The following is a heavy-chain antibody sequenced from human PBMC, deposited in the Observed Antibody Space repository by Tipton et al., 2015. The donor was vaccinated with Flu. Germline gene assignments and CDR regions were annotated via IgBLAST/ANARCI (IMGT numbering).Heavy chain of an antibody. CDR3: AGDSAAHYGMDV. CDR2: IFYSGSL. D-gene: IGHD6-13*01. J-gene: IGHJ6*02. CDR1: GDALSSSGYY. Sequence: LRLSCTVSGDALSSSGYYWSWIRRPPGKGLEWIGYIFYSGSLYYNPSLESRVRISIDTTQNEVSLKLTSVTAADTAVYYCAGDSAAHYGMDVWGQGTTVTVSS. V-gene: IGHV4-31*03.